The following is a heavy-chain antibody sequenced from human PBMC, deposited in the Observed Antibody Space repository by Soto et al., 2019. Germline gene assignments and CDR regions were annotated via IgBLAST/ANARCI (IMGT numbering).Heavy chain of an antibody. CDR2: ISYDGSNK. D-gene: IGHD3-3*01. Sequence: GGSLRLSCAASGFTFSSYAMHWVRQAPGKGLEWVAVISYDGSNKYYADSVKGRFTISRDNSKNTLYLQMNSLRAEDTAVYYCTKGCFLEWFLSGGGEESWGRGTLVPVSS. V-gene: IGHV3-30-3*01. CDR3: TKGCFLEWFLSGGGEES. J-gene: IGHJ5*02. CDR1: GFTFSSYA.